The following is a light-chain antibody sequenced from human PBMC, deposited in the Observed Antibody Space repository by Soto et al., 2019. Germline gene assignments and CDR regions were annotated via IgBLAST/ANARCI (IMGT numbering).Light chain of an antibody. CDR3: SSYTSTYTYV. CDR1: RSDVGVYNY. J-gene: IGLJ1*01. Sequence: QSALTQPASVSGSPGQSITISCTGTRSDVGVYNYISWYQQHPGKVPKLMIYEVSNRHSGVYKRFSAFKSGNTAPLTISGLQAENEAHYYCSSYTSTYTYVFGTGTKVTVL. V-gene: IGLV2-14*01. CDR2: EVS.